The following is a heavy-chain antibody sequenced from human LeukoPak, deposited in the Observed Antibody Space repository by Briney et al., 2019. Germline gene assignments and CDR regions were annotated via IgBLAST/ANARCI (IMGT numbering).Heavy chain of an antibody. D-gene: IGHD3-10*01. CDR3: ARQIGGLGEFDYFDN. Sequence: SETLSLTCTVSGGSIRSSNYYWGWIRQAPGKGLEWIGCIYYTGSTYYNPSLKSRVTISVDMSKNQFSLRLNSVTAADTAVYYCARQIGGLGEFDYFDNWGQGTLVTVSS. J-gene: IGHJ4*02. V-gene: IGHV4-39*01. CDR2: IYYTGST. CDR1: GGSIRSSNYY.